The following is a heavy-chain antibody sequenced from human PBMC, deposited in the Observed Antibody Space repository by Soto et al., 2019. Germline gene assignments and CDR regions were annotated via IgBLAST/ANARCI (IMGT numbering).Heavy chain of an antibody. J-gene: IGHJ4*02. V-gene: IGHV1-18*01. CDR3: ARARSLVAGDRDHGY. D-gene: IGHD6-19*01. CDR1: GYTFTTYG. CDR2: INVYNGNT. Sequence: QVQLVQSGAEVKKPGASVKVSCKASGYTFTTYGVYWLRQAPGQGPERMGWINVYNGNTMYAQNLQGRDTMTTDTSTNPAYLELRSLRSDDTAVYYCARARSLVAGDRDHGYWGQGTLVTVSS.